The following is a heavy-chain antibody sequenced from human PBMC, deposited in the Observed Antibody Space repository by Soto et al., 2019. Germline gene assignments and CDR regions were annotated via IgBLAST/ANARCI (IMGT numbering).Heavy chain of an antibody. CDR2: ALHSGST. V-gene: IGHV4-34*02. Sequence: QVQLQQWGAGLLKPSETLSLTCAVYGGSFSGHHWSWIRQPPGKGLEWIGEALHSGSTNYNPSLKSQVTISVYTSKNQFSLKLTSVTAADRAMYYCARRVYYDVLTAWYFDYWAQGTLVTVSS. J-gene: IGHJ4*02. CDR1: GGSFSGHH. D-gene: IGHD3-9*01. CDR3: ARRVYYDVLTAWYFDY.